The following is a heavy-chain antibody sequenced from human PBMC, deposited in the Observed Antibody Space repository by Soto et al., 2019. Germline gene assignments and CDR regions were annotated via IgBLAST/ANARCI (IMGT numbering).Heavy chain of an antibody. V-gene: IGHV4-39*01. D-gene: IGHD3-10*01. CDR2: IYYSGST. J-gene: IGHJ5*02. CDR1: GGSISSSSYY. Sequence: QLQLQESGPGLVKPSETLSLTCTVSGGSISSSSYYWGWIRQPPGKGLEWIGSIYYSGSTYYNPSLKSRVTISVDTSKNRFSLKLSSVTAADTAVYYCARLELRGRRDGYNPWGQGTLVTVSS. CDR3: ARLELRGRRDGYNP.